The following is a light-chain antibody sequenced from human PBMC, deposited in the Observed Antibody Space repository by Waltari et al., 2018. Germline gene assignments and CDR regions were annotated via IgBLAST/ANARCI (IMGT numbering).Light chain of an antibody. CDR3: GTWDDSLRGYV. J-gene: IGLJ1*01. Sequence: QSMLPQPPSASATPGQRVTISCSGSSSNIGRHTVNWFQQFPGTAPRLLIYNNKRRPSGVPDRFSASLSGTSASLAISGLQSEDEADYYCGTWDDSLRGYVFGTGTMVTVL. CDR2: NNK. V-gene: IGLV1-44*01. CDR1: SSNIGRHT.